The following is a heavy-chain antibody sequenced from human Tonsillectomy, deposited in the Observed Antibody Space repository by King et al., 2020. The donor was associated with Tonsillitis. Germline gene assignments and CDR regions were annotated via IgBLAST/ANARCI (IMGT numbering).Heavy chain of an antibody. D-gene: IGHD6-13*01. Sequence: QLQESGPGLVKPSETLSLTCTVSGGSISSYYWSWIRQPPGKGLEWIGYIYYSGTTNYNPSLKSRVTISVDTSKNQFSLKLSSVTAADTGAYYCARGGLAGQLLVRGWFDPWGQGTLVTVSS. V-gene: IGHV4-59*01. CDR3: ARGGLAGQLLVRGWFDP. J-gene: IGHJ5*02. CDR1: GGSISSYY. CDR2: IYYSGTT.